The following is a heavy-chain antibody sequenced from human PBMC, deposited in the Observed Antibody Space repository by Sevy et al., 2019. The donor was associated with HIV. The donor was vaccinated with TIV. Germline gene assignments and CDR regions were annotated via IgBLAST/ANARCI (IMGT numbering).Heavy chain of an antibody. J-gene: IGHJ3*02. D-gene: IGHD2-21*02. CDR1: GFTFSSYA. Sequence: GGSLRLSCAASGFTFSSYAMSWVRQAPGKGLEWVSAISGSGGSTYYADSVKGRFTISRDNSKKTLYLQMNSLRAEDTAVYYCAKEMVTVVTPILLFAAFDIWGQGTMVTVS. CDR3: AKEMVTVVTPILLFAAFDI. V-gene: IGHV3-23*01. CDR2: ISGSGGST.